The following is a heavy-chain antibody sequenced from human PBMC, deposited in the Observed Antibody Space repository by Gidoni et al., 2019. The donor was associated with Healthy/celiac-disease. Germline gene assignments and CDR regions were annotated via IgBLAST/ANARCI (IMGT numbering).Heavy chain of an antibody. D-gene: IGHD3-22*01. CDR1: GFTFRSYS. CDR3: ARGGHYYDSSGYQVDY. Sequence: EVQLVESGGGLVKPGGSVRLSCAASGFTFRSYSMNWVRQAPGKGLEWVSSISSSSSYIYYADSVKGRFTISRDNAKNSLYLQMNSLRAEDTAVYYCARGGHYYDSSGYQVDYWGQGTLVTVSS. V-gene: IGHV3-21*01. CDR2: ISSSSSYI. J-gene: IGHJ4*02.